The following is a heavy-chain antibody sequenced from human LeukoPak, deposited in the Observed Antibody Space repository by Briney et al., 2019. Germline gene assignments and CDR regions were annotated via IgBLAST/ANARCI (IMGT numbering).Heavy chain of an antibody. J-gene: IGHJ4*02. CDR3: ARSPYSSGSYGY. CDR1: GGSISSGDYY. Sequence: SETLSLTCTVSGGSISSGDYYWSWIRQPPGKGLEWIGYIYYSGSTYYNPSLKSRVTISVDTSKNQFSLKLSIVTAADTAANYCARSPYSSGSYGYRGKVILVTVSS. V-gene: IGHV4-30-4*08. D-gene: IGHD6-19*01. CDR2: IYYSGST.